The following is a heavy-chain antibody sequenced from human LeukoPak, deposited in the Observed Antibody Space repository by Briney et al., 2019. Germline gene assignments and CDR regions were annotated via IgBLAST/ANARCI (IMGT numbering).Heavy chain of an antibody. D-gene: IGHD3-10*01. J-gene: IGHJ4*02. CDR2: ISSGSSYI. V-gene: IGHV3-21*01. Sequence: PGGSLRLSCAASEFTFSSYSMSWVRQAPGKGLEWVSSISSGSSYIYYTDSVKGRFTISRDDAKNSLYLQMNSLRAEDTAVYYCASGIYYASVHTWSPVWGQGTLVTVSS. CDR1: EFTFSSYS. CDR3: ASGIYYASVHTWSPV.